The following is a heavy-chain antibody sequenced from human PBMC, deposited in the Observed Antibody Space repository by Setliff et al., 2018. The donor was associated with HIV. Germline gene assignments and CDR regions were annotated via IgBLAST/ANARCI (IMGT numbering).Heavy chain of an antibody. Sequence: SETLSLTCTVSGGSISSSSYYWGWSRQPPGKGLEWIGSIYYSGSTYYNPSLKSRVTISVDTSKNQFSLKLSSVTAADTAVYYCANEKAYSSSWANWFDPWGQGTLVTVSS. CDR2: IYYSGST. V-gene: IGHV4-39*01. CDR3: ANEKAYSSSWANWFDP. D-gene: IGHD6-13*01. CDR1: GGSISSSSYY. J-gene: IGHJ5*02.